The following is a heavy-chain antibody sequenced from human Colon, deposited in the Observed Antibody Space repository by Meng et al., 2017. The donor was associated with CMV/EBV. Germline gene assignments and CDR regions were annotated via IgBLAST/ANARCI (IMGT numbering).Heavy chain of an antibody. V-gene: IGHV4-39*07. CDR3: ARQRNWSYAYYLDY. J-gene: IGHJ4*02. CDR2: LYYTGGT. Sequence: GSLRLSCTVSGGSISSSNYYWVWIRQPPGKGLEWIGSLYYTGGTNYNPSLKSRVSISVDTSKNQFSLKLSSVAAADTAVYYCARQRNWSYAYYLDYWGQGTLVTVSS. D-gene: IGHD1-7*01. CDR1: GGSISSSNYY.